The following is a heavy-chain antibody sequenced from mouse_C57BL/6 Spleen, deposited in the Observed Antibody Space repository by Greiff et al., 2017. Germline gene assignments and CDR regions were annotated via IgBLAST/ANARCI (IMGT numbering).Heavy chain of an antibody. CDR1: GFTFSDYG. J-gene: IGHJ2*01. Sequence: EVKLVESGGGLVKPGGSLKLSCAASGFTFSDYGMHWVRQAPEKGLEWVAYISSGSSTIYYADTVKGRFTISRDNAKNTLFLQMTSLRSEDTAMYYCARHYYARDDFDYWGQGTTLTVSS. V-gene: IGHV5-17*01. CDR2: ISSGSSTI. CDR3: ARHYYARDDFDY. D-gene: IGHD1-2*01.